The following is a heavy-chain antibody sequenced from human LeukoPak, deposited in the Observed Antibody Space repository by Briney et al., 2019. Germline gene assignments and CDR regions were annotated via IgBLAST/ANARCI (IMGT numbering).Heavy chain of an antibody. Sequence: GASVKVSCKASGFTFSTSSIQWVRQDRGLRLEWIGWIVVGSDSTHYAQKFQERVTITRDMSTSTAYMELSSLRPEDTAVYYCAGDFRGDYYGMDVWGQGTTVIVSS. CDR3: AGDFRGDYYGMDV. CDR2: IVVGSDST. V-gene: IGHV1-58*02. CDR1: GFTFSTSS. J-gene: IGHJ6*02.